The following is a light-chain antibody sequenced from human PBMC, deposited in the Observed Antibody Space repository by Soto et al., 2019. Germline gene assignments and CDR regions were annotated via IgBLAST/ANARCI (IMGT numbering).Light chain of an antibody. CDR2: DAS. Sequence: EIVSTQSPGTLSLSPGERATLSCRASQSLSSYLAWYQQKPGQAPRLLIYDASSRATGIPDRFSGSGSGTDFTLTISRLEPEDFEVYYCQQYGSSPLTFGQGTKVDIK. CDR3: QQYGSSPLT. CDR1: QSLSSY. J-gene: IGKJ1*01. V-gene: IGKV3-20*01.